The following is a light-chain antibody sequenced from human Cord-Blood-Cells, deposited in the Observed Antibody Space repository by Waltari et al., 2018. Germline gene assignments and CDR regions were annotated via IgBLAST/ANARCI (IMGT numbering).Light chain of an antibody. Sequence: QSALTQPASVSGSPGKSITIPCTGTSRDVGGYNYVSWYQQHPGKAPKLMIYAVSNRPSGVSNRFSGSKSGNTASLTISGLQAEDEADYYCSSYTSSSTVVFGGGTKLTVL. V-gene: IGLV2-14*01. CDR1: SRDVGGYNY. CDR3: SSYTSSSTVV. J-gene: IGLJ2*01. CDR2: AVS.